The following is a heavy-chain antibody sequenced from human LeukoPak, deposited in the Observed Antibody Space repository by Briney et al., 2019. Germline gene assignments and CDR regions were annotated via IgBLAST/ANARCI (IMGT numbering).Heavy chain of an antibody. CDR2: IRSSGSTI. J-gene: IGHJ4*02. CDR3: ARETGSGWYYFDY. D-gene: IGHD6-19*01. V-gene: IGHV3-11*01. CDR1: GFTFGDYA. Sequence: GGSLRLSCTASGFTFGDYAMSWFRQAPGKGLERVSYIRSSGSTIYYADSVKGRFTISRDNGKNSLYLQRNSLRAEDTAVYYCARETGSGWYYFDYWGQGTLVTVSS.